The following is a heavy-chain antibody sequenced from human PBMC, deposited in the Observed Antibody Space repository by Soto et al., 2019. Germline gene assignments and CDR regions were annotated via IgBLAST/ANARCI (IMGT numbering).Heavy chain of an antibody. CDR3: ARMGPRAARPSY. CDR2: VSSSGTTM. CDR1: GFTFSDYD. D-gene: IGHD6-6*01. J-gene: IGHJ4*02. Sequence: QVQLAESGGGLVEPGGYLRISCAASGFTFSDYDMSWIRQSPGKGLEWVSFVSSSGTTMYFADSVKGRFTISRDNAKNSLYLQMNRLRAEDTAVYYCARMGPRAARPSYWGQGTLVTVSS. V-gene: IGHV3-11*01.